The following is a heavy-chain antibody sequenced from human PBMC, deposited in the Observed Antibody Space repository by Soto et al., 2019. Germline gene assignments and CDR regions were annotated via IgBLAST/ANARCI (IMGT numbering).Heavy chain of an antibody. CDR3: VKDSTTSAACWFDP. Sequence: EVQLVESGGGLVRPGRSLRLSCAASGFTFDDYAMHWVRQAPGKGLEWVAGISWNSGSIGYADSVKGRVSISRDNAKNSLYLQMNSLRPEDTAFYYCVKDSTTSAACWFDPWGQGTLVTVSS. V-gene: IGHV3-9*01. D-gene: IGHD6-13*01. CDR2: ISWNSGSI. J-gene: IGHJ5*02. CDR1: GFTFDDYA.